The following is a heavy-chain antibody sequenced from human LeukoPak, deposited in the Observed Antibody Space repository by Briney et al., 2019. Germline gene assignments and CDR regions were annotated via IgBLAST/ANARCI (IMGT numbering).Heavy chain of an antibody. CDR1: GYTFTGYY. V-gene: IGHV1-2*02. Sequence: ASVTVSCKASGYTFTGYYMHWVRQAPGQGLEWMGWINPNSGGTNYAQKFQGRVTMTRDTSISTAYMELSRLRSDDTAVYYCARDVDTAMVTDYWGQGTLVTVSS. CDR3: ARDVDTAMVTDY. D-gene: IGHD5-18*01. CDR2: INPNSGGT. J-gene: IGHJ4*02.